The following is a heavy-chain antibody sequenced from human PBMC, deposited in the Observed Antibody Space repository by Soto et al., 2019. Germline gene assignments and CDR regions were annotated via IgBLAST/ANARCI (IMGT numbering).Heavy chain of an antibody. CDR3: AAGVTTFDY. CDR2: LDYEEGER. V-gene: IGHV1-24*01. CDR1: GTSLSGLP. D-gene: IGHD4-17*01. Sequence: ASLKVSCKVSGTSLSGLPMHWVRQAPGKGLEWMGSLDYEEGERSFAHRFQGRLTVTEDTSTDTAYMELSSLMSEDTAVYYCAAGVTTFDYWGQGTLVTVSS. J-gene: IGHJ4*02.